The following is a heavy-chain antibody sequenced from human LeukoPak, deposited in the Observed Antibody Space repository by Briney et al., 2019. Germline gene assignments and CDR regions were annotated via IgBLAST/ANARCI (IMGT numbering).Heavy chain of an antibody. CDR2: ISGSGVMT. CDR1: GFVFGSYA. D-gene: IGHD2-21*01. Sequence: GGSLRLSCVGSGFVFGSYAMNWVRQAPGKGLDWVSAISGSGVMTKYADSVRGRFTSSRDNTKDTLYLQMNSLRPEGTAVYYCLVREGFPVDNWGQGTLVSVSS. J-gene: IGHJ4*02. CDR3: LVREGFPVDN. V-gene: IGHV3-23*01.